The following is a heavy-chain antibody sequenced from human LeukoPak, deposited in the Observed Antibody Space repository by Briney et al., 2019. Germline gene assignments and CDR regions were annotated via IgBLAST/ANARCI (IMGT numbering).Heavy chain of an antibody. Sequence: GGSLRLSCAASGFTFSSYWMTWIRQAPGKGLEWVANIKQDGSEKYYVDSVKGRFTISRGNAKNPLYLQMNSLRAEDTAVYYCARDTGGGYSCYDCWGQGTLVTVSS. V-gene: IGHV3-7*01. D-gene: IGHD5-18*01. CDR1: GFTFSSYW. J-gene: IGHJ4*02. CDR2: IKQDGSEK. CDR3: ARDTGGGYSCYDC.